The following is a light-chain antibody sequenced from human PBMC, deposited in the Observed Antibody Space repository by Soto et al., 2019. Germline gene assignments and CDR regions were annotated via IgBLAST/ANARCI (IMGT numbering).Light chain of an antibody. J-gene: IGKJ5*01. Sequence: IVLRQSACTLTLSHEERATLSCRASQSVSSSTYLAWYQQKPGQAPRLLIYDASSRATGIPDRFSGSGSGRDFTLTISRLEPEDFAVYYCQQYGSSPITFGQGTRLEIK. CDR2: DAS. V-gene: IGKV3-20*01. CDR3: QQYGSSPIT. CDR1: QSVSSSTY.